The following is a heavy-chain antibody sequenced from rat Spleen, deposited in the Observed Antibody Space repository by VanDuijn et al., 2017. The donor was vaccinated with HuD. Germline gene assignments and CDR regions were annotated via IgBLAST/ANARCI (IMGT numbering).Heavy chain of an antibody. V-gene: IGHV5-25*01. D-gene: IGHD1-4*01. CDR1: GLSFSNYD. CDR2: ITTSGGNT. J-gene: IGHJ2*01. Sequence: EVQLVESGGGAVQPGRSMKLSCAASGLSFSNYDMAWVRQAPGKGLEWVASITTSGGNTYYRDSVKGRFTISRDNAKNTLYLQMDSLRSEDTATYYCAKETGYNSYFDYWGQGVMVTVSS. CDR3: AKETGYNSYFDY.